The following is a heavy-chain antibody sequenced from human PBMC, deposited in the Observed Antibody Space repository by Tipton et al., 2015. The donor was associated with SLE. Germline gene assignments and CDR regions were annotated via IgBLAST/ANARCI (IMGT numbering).Heavy chain of an antibody. Sequence: LSLTCAVSGFSISSGYYWGWIRQPPGEGLEWISYISSSGSTIYYADSVKGRFTISRDNAKNSLYLQMNSLRAEDTAVYYCARAGGPPYYYYYMDVWGKGTTVTISS. CDR3: ARAGGPPYYYYYMDV. D-gene: IGHD2-15*01. V-gene: IGHV3-11*04. CDR2: ISSSGSTI. J-gene: IGHJ6*03. CDR1: GFSISSGYY.